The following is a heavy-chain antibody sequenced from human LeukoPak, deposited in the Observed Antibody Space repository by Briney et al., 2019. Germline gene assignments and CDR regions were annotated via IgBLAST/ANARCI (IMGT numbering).Heavy chain of an antibody. CDR3: ARELRIAARPFHFDY. J-gene: IGHJ4*02. V-gene: IGHV3-7*01. Sequence: PGGSLRLSCAASGFTFSSYWMSWVRQAPGKGLEWVSNIKQDGSEKYYVHSVKGRFTISRDNAKNTLYLQMNGLRAEDTAVYYCARELRIAARPFHFDYWGQGTLVTVSS. CDR1: GFTFSSYW. CDR2: IKQDGSEK. D-gene: IGHD6-6*01.